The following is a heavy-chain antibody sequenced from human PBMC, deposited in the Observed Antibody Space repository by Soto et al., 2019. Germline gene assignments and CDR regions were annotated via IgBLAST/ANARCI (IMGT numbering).Heavy chain of an antibody. J-gene: IGHJ3*02. D-gene: IGHD5-18*01. CDR3: ATDIIGPPFIKYSYDPKDAFDI. CDR2: FDPEDGET. V-gene: IGHV1-24*01. CDR1: GYTLTELS. Sequence: GASVKVSCKVSGYTLTELSMHWVRQAPGKGLEWKGGFDPEDGETIYAQKFKGRVTMTEDTSTDTAYMELSSLRSEDTAVYYCATDIIGPPFIKYSYDPKDAFDIWGQGTMVTVSS.